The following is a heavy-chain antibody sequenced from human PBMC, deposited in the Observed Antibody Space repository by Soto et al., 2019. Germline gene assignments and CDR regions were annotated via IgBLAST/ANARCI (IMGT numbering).Heavy chain of an antibody. D-gene: IGHD3-22*01. CDR2: ISGSGGST. CDR3: AKVAYYYDSSGYSGYFDL. Sequence: GGSLRLSCAASGFTFSSYAMSWVRQAPGKGLEWVSAISGSGGSTYYADSVKGRFTISRDNSKNTLYLQMNSLRAEDTAVYYCAKVAYYYDSSGYSGYFDLWGRGTLVTVSS. J-gene: IGHJ2*01. V-gene: IGHV3-23*01. CDR1: GFTFSSYA.